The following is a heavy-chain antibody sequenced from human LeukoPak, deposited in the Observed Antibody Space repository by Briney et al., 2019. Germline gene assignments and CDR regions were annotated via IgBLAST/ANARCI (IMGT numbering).Heavy chain of an antibody. CDR1: GGSISSYY. J-gene: IGHJ5*02. CDR2: ISYSGST. Sequence: PSETLSLTCTVSGGSISSYYWSWIRQPPGKGLEWIGYISYSGSTNYNPSLKSRVTISVDTSKNQFSLKLSSVTAADTAVYYRAREVPLLPGPNWFDPWGQGTLVTVSS. D-gene: IGHD2-15*01. CDR3: AREVPLLPGPNWFDP. V-gene: IGHV4-59*01.